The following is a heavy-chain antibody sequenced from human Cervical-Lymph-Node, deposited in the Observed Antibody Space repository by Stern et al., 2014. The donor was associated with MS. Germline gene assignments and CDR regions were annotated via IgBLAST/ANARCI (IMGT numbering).Heavy chain of an antibody. Sequence: QVQLGQSGAEVKKPGSSVKVSCKASGGIFINYAFSWVRQAPGQGLEWMGGVVPIFGTTDYAQEFQGRVTITADESTSTSYMELSSLRSEDTAVYYCARHHEQVYYYYYDMDVWGQGTTVTVSS. CDR3: ARHHEQVYYYYYDMDV. J-gene: IGHJ6*02. V-gene: IGHV1-69*01. CDR1: GGIFINYA. D-gene: IGHD6-13*01. CDR2: VVPIFGTT.